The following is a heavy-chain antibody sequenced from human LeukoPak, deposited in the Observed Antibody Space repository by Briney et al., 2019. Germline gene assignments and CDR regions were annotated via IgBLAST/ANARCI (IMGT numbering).Heavy chain of an antibody. Sequence: GGSLRLSCAASGFTFSSYSMNWVRQAPGKGLEWVSYISSSSTIYYADSVKGRFTISRDNAKNSLYLQMNSLRAEDTAVYYCARDRDGSSWYGHWGQGTLVTVSS. D-gene: IGHD6-13*01. V-gene: IGHV3-48*01. CDR3: ARDRDGSSWYGH. J-gene: IGHJ4*02. CDR2: ISSSSTI. CDR1: GFTFSSYS.